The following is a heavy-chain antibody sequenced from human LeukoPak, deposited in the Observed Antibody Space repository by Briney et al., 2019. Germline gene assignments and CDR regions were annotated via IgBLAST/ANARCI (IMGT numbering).Heavy chain of an antibody. CDR1: GGSISSYY. CDR3: ARLPLPMATLFDY. CDR2: IYYSGST. Sequence: SETLSLTCTVSGGSISSYYWSWLRQPPGKGLEWIGYIYYSGSTNYNPSLKSRVTISVDTSKNQFSLKLSSVTAADTAVYYCARLPLPMATLFDYWGQGTLVTVSS. J-gene: IGHJ4*02. V-gene: IGHV4-59*08. D-gene: IGHD5-24*01.